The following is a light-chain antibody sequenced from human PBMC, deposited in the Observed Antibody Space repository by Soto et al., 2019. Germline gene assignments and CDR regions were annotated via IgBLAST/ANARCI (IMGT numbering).Light chain of an antibody. V-gene: IGKV4-1*01. Sequence: DIVMTQSPDSLAVSLGERATINCKSSQSVLYSSNNKNYLAWYQQKPGQPPKLLIYWASTRESGVPDRFSGSGSWTDFTLTISSLQAEDVAVYYCQQYYTIPLYTFGQGTKLEIK. CDR3: QQYYTIPLYT. CDR2: WAS. J-gene: IGKJ2*01. CDR1: QSVLYSSNNKNY.